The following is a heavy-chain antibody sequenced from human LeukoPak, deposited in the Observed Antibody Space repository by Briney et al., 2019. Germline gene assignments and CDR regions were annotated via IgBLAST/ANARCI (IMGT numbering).Heavy chain of an antibody. D-gene: IGHD3-16*01. CDR1: GFTFSSYA. V-gene: IGHV3-30*04. CDR2: ISYDGSDK. CDR3: ARGGRPKYYFEY. Sequence: GGSLRLSCAASGFTFSSYAMHWVRQAPDKGLEWVAIISYDGSDKYYADSVKGRFTISRDNSKSTLYLQMNSLRVEDTTVYYCARGGRPKYYFEYWGQGTLVTVSS. J-gene: IGHJ4*02.